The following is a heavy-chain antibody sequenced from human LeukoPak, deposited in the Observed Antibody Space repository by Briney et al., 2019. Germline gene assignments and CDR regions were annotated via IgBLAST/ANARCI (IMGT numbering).Heavy chain of an antibody. V-gene: IGHV7-4-1*02. CDR1: GYTFTGYY. CDR3: ARDRRSLVRGVKVWFDP. CDR2: INTNTGNP. D-gene: IGHD3-10*01. Sequence: ASVKVSCKASGYTFTGYYMHWVRQAPGQGLEWMGWINTNTGNPTYAQGFTGRFVFSLDTSVSTAYLQISSLKAEDTAVYYCARDRRSLVRGVKVWFDPWGQGTLVTVSS. J-gene: IGHJ5*02.